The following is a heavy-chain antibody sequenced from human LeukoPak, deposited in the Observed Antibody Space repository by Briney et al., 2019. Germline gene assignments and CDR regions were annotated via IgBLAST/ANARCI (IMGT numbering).Heavy chain of an antibody. CDR2: ISSSGSTI. CDR3: AKVPMWIYPSYYFDY. D-gene: IGHD5-12*01. CDR1: GFTFSSYE. V-gene: IGHV3-48*03. J-gene: IGHJ4*02. Sequence: PGGSLRLSCAASGFTFSSYEMNWVRQAPGKGLEWVSYISSSGSTIYYADSVKGRFTISRDNAKNSLYLQMNSLRAEDTAVYYCAKVPMWIYPSYYFDYWGQGTLVTVSS.